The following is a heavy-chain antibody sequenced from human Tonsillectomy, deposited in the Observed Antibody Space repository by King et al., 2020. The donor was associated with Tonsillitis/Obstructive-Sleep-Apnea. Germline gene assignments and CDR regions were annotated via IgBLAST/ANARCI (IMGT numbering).Heavy chain of an antibody. D-gene: IGHD1-14*01. V-gene: IGHV3-49*04. CDR3: TRWNHGFDY. Sequence: VQLVESGGGLVQPGRSLRLSCTASGYTFGDYAMNWVRQAPGKGLEGGGFIRSEAYGGTTEYAASVKGRFTISRDDSKTIAYLQMDSLKTEDTAVYYCTRWNHGFDYWGQGTLVTVSS. CDR1: GYTFGDYA. J-gene: IGHJ4*02. CDR2: IRSEAYGGTT.